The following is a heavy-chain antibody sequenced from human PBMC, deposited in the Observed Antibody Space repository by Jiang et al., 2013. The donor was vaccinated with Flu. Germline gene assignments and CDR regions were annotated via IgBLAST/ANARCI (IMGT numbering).Heavy chain of an antibody. CDR2: INNSGGRT. V-gene: IGHV3-23*04. D-gene: IGHD3-9*01. J-gene: IGHJ3*02. Sequence: VQLVESGGGLAQSGGSLRLSCAASGFTFSTYAMSWVRQAPGKGLEWVSTINNSGGRTYYADSVKGRFTISRDSSKNTLYLQMNSLRAEDTAVYYCAKEALDYDMLTGYYNTGGGFDTWGQGTMVTVSS. CDR1: GFTFSTYA. CDR3: AKEALDYDMLTGYYNTGGGFDT.